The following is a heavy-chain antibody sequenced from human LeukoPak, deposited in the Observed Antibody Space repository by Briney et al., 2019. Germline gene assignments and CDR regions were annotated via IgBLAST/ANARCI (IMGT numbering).Heavy chain of an antibody. CDR1: GVSISSSSSY. D-gene: IGHD3/OR15-3a*01. CDR2: IYYSGST. Sequence: SETLSLTCTVSGVSISSSSSYWGWIRQPPGKGLEWIGSIYYSGSTFYNPSLKSQVSISINTSKNQFSLKLTSVTAADTAVYYCARQTGSGLFILPGGRGTLITVSS. CDR3: ARQTGSGLFILP. J-gene: IGHJ4*02. V-gene: IGHV4-39*01.